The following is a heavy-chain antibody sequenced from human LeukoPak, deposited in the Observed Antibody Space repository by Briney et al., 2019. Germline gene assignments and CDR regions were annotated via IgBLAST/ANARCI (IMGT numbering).Heavy chain of an antibody. J-gene: IGHJ3*02. Sequence: PGRSLRLSCAASGFTFSSYGMHWVRQAPGKGLEWVAVISYDGSNKYYADSVKGRFTISRDNSKNTLYLQMNSLRAEDTAVYYCAKPRLRRGFTHGDAFDIWGQGTMVTVSS. V-gene: IGHV3-30*18. CDR1: GFTFSSYG. CDR2: ISYDGSNK. D-gene: IGHD3-10*01. CDR3: AKPRLRRGFTHGDAFDI.